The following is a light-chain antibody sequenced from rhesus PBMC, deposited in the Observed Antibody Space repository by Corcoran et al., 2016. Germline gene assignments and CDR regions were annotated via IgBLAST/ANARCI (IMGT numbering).Light chain of an antibody. V-gene: IGKV1-22*01. J-gene: IGKJ2*01. CDR1: QSISSW. Sequence: DIQMTQSPSSLSASVGDTVTITCRSSQSISSWLDWYQQKPGKALKILIYKAASLQSGGPPRFSGGGSGTDFTLTISSLQPEDFATYYCLQYSRSPYNFGQGTKVEIK. CDR2: KAA. CDR3: LQYSRSPYN.